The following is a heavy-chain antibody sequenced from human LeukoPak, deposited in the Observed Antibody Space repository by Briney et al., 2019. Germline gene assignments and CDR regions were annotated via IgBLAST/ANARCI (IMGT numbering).Heavy chain of an antibody. Sequence: PGGSLRLSCAASGFTFSSYGMHWVRQAPGKGLEWVAFIRYDGSNKYYTDSVKGRFTISRDTSRNTLYLQMNSLRAEDTAVYYCARRYYYDSSGYFFVSLAFDIWGQGTMVTVSS. J-gene: IGHJ3*02. D-gene: IGHD3-22*01. CDR2: IRYDGSNK. CDR3: ARRYYYDSSGYFFVSLAFDI. CDR1: GFTFSSYG. V-gene: IGHV3-30*02.